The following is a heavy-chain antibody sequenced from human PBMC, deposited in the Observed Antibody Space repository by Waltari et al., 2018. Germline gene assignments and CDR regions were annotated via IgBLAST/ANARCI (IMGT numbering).Heavy chain of an antibody. CDR1: GGTFSSYA. D-gene: IGHD2-15*01. Sequence: QVQLVQSGAEVKKPGSSVKVSCKASGGTFSSYAISWVRQAPGQGLEWMGRIIPIFGKANYAQKFQGRVTITADKSTSTAYMELSSLRSEDTAVYYCARDRICSGGSCYELDYWGQGTLVTVSS. J-gene: IGHJ4*02. V-gene: IGHV1-69*04. CDR2: IIPIFGKA. CDR3: ARDRICSGGSCYELDY.